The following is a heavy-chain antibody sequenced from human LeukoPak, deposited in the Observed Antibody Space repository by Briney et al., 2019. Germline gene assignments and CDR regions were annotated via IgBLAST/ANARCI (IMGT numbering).Heavy chain of an antibody. CDR2: IWFDGSNK. Sequence: GRSLRLSCAASGFSFSNYGMHWVRQAPGKGLEWVAVIWFDGSNKYYADSMKGRFTISRDNSKNTLYLQMNSLRAEDTAVYYCARGAGMDVWGQGTTVTVSS. J-gene: IGHJ6*02. V-gene: IGHV3-33*01. CDR1: GFSFSNYG. CDR3: ARGAGMDV.